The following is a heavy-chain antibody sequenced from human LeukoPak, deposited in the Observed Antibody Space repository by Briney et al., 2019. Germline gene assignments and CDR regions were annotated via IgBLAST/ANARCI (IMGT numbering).Heavy chain of an antibody. CDR1: GFTFSSYT. J-gene: IGHJ4*02. Sequence: GGSLRLSCADSGFTFSSYTMNWVRQAPGKGLEWVSSITSSSNYIYYADSVKGRFTISRDNAKNSLYLQMNSLRAEDTAVYYCARVYSSGTQGGSDYWGQGTLVTVSS. CDR2: ITSSSNYI. D-gene: IGHD6-19*01. V-gene: IGHV3-21*01. CDR3: ARVYSSGTQGGSDY.